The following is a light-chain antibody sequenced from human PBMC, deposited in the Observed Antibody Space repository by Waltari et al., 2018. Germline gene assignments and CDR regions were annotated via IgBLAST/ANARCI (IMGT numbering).Light chain of an antibody. CDR3: SSYTSGSTLVI. Sequence: QSALTQPASVSGSPGQSITISCTGTSSDVGGSKYVSWYQQYPGKAPKLMISDVNHRPSGVSDRFSGSKSGNTASLTISGLQAEDEADYYCSSYTSGSTLVIFGGGTKLTVL. CDR1: SSDVGGSKY. CDR2: DVN. V-gene: IGLV2-14*01. J-gene: IGLJ2*01.